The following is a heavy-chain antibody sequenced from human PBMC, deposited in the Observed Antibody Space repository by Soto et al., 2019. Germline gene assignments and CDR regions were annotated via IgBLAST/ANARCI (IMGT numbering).Heavy chain of an antibody. CDR3: ASTRHTTTVTTLVYYYYYYMDV. Sequence: PGGSLRLSCAASGFTFSSYAMSWVRQAPGKGLEWVSAISGSGGSTYYADSVKGRFTISRDNSKNTLYLQMNSLRAEDTAVYYCASTRHTTTVTTLVYYYYYYMDVWGKGTTVTVSS. CDR2: ISGSGGST. J-gene: IGHJ6*03. CDR1: GFTFSSYA. V-gene: IGHV3-23*01. D-gene: IGHD4-17*01.